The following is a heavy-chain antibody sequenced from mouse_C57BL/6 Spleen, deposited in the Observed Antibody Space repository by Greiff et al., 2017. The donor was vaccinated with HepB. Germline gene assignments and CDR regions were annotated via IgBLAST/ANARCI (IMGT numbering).Heavy chain of an antibody. CDR2: INPNNGGT. D-gene: IGHD1-1*01. Sequence: VQLQQSGPELVKPGASVKIPCKASGYTFTDYNMDWVKQSHGKSLEWIGDINPNNGGTIYNQKFKGKATLTVDKSSSTAYMELRSLTSEDTAVYYCARNYGSPGYWYFDVWGTGTTVTVSS. V-gene: IGHV1-18*01. CDR1: GYTFTDYN. J-gene: IGHJ1*03. CDR3: ARNYGSPGYWYFDV.